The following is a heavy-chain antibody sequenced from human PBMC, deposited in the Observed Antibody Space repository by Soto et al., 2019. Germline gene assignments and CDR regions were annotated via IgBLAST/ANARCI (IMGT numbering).Heavy chain of an antibody. CDR1: GDSISSGVYY. D-gene: IGHD3-16*01. V-gene: IGHV4-30-4*01. CDR3: ARSTDYKDSRTFGS. Sequence: SETLSLTCTVSGDSISSGVYYWSWIRQPPGKGLEWIGYIYFNGATYFNPSLKSRVTMSVDTSKNQFSLRVTSMTAADTAVYYCARSTDYKDSRTFGSWGPGTLVTVSS. CDR2: IYFNGAT. J-gene: IGHJ5*02.